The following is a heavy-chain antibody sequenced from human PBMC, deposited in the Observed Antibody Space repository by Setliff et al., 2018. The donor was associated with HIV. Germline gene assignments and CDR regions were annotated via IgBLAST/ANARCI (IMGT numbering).Heavy chain of an antibody. D-gene: IGHD6-19*01. J-gene: IGHJ3*02. CDR2: INHSGST. V-gene: IGHV4-34*01. Sequence: LSLTCAVYGGSFSGYYWSWIRQPPGKGLEWIGEINHSGSTNYNPSLKSRVTISVDTSKNQFSLKLSSVTAADTAVYYCARPRGRSGWYHDAFDIWGQGTMVTVSS. CDR3: ARPRGRSGWYHDAFDI. CDR1: GGSFSGYY.